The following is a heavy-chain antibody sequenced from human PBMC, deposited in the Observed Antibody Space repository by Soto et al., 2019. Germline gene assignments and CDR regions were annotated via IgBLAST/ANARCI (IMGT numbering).Heavy chain of an antibody. Sequence: QVQLVQSGAEVKKPGASVKVSCKASGYTFTSYGISWVRQAPGQGLEWMGWISAYNGNTNYAQKLQGGVTLTAATYTSTAYMELRSLRSDDTAVYYCAREWGSGSYPSPWMDWFDPWGQGTLVTVSS. CDR1: GYTFTSYG. V-gene: IGHV1-18*01. J-gene: IGHJ5*02. D-gene: IGHD3-10*01. CDR2: ISAYNGNT. CDR3: AREWGSGSYPSPWMDWFDP.